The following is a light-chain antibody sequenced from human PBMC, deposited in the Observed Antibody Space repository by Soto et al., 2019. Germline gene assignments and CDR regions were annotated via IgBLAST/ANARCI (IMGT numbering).Light chain of an antibody. CDR1: QNINTW. Sequence: QMTQSPSTLSASVGDRVTITCRASQNINTWLAWYQQKPGTAPRLLIYDVSTLQSGVASRFSGSGSGTEFTLTVNSLQPYDSAIYYCQQYDGYFGPGTKV. V-gene: IGKV1-5*01. CDR2: DVS. J-gene: IGKJ3*01. CDR3: QQYDGY.